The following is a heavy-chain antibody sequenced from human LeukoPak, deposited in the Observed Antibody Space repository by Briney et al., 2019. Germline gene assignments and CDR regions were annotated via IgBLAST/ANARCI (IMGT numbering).Heavy chain of an antibody. CDR1: GGSFSGYY. D-gene: IGHD4-23*01. V-gene: IGHV4-34*01. J-gene: IGHJ4*02. Sequence: PSETLSLTCAVYGGSFSGYYWSWIRQPPGKGLEWIGEINHSGSTNYNPSLKSRVTISVDTSKNQFSLKLSSVAAADTAAYYCARSPRWDYWGQGTLVTVSS. CDR2: INHSGST. CDR3: ARSPRWDY.